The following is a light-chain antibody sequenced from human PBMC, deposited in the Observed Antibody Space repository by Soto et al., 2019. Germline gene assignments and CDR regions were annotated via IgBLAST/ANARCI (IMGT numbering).Light chain of an antibody. V-gene: IGLV1-47*01. Sequence: QSVLTQPPSASGTPGQRVTISCSGSSSNIGSNYVYWYQQLPGTAPKLLIYRNNQRPSGVPDRFSGSKSGTSASLAISWLRSEDEADYYCAAWDDSLRRVFGTGTKVTVL. J-gene: IGLJ1*01. CDR2: RNN. CDR1: SSNIGSNY. CDR3: AAWDDSLRRV.